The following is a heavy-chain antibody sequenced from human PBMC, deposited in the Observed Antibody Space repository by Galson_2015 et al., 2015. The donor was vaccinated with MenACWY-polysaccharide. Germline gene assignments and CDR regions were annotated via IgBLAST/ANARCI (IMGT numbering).Heavy chain of an antibody. J-gene: IGHJ3*01. Sequence: SLRLSCAASGLKFRGSGMHWVRQAPGKGLEWVAVIQYDGSQKQYIDSVKGRFTISRDNSKNPLYLEMNSLRAEDTALYYCAREGSRIVFHAFDVWGQGTMVIVSS. D-gene: IGHD3-10*02. V-gene: IGHV3-33*01. CDR3: AREGSRIVFHAFDV. CDR1: GLKFRGSG. CDR2: IQYDGSQK.